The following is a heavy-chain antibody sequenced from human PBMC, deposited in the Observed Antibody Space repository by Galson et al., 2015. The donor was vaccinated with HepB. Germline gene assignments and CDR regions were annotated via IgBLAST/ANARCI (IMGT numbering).Heavy chain of an antibody. CDR2: IIPIFGTA. D-gene: IGHD4-23*01. Sequence: SVKVSCKASGGTFSSYAISWVRQAPGQGLEWMGGIIPIFGTANYAQKFQGRVTITADESTSTAYMELSSLRSEDTAVYYCARVWTTVVTHQGPFDPWGQGTLVTVSS. V-gene: IGHV1-69*13. J-gene: IGHJ5*02. CDR3: ARVWTTVVTHQGPFDP. CDR1: GGTFSSYA.